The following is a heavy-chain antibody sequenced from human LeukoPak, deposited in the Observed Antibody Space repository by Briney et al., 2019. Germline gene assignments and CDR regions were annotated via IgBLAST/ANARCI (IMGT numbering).Heavy chain of an antibody. CDR2: ISGSGGST. CDR3: AKDTVEAWFFYFDY. J-gene: IGHJ4*02. CDR1: GFTFSSYA. D-gene: IGHD3-10*01. Sequence: PGGSLRLSCAASGFTFSSYAMSWVRQAPVKGLEWVSAISGSGGSTYYADSVKGRFTISRDNSRNTLYLQMNSLRAEDTAVYYCAKDTVEAWFFYFDYWGQGTLVTVSS. V-gene: IGHV3-23*01.